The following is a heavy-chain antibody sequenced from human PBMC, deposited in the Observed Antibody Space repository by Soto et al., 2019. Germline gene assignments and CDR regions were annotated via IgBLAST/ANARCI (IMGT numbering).Heavy chain of an antibody. Sequence: GGSLRLSCAASGFTFSSYAMSWVRQAPGKGLEWVSAISGSGGSTYYADSVKGRFTISRDNSKNTLYLQMNSLRAEETAVYYCAKDRICSSTSCYYSGYDYFEGPFDYWGQGTLVTVSS. D-gene: IGHD2-2*01. CDR3: AKDRICSSTSCYYSGYDYFEGPFDY. CDR1: GFTFSSYA. CDR2: ISGSGGST. J-gene: IGHJ4*02. V-gene: IGHV3-23*01.